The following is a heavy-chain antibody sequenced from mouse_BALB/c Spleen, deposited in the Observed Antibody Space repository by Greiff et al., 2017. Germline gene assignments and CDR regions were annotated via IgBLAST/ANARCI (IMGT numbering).Heavy chain of an antibody. J-gene: IGHJ4*01. V-gene: IGHV1-82*01. CDR1: GYAFSSSW. CDR2: IYPGDGDT. D-gene: IGHD1-1*01. Sequence: QVQLQQSGPELVKPGASVKISCKASGYAFSSSWMNWVKQRPGQGLEWIGRIYPGDGDTNYNGKFKGKATLTADKSSSTAYMQLSSLTSVDSAVYFCARMLLYYGSSPLAMDYWGQGTSVTVSS. CDR3: ARMLLYYGSSPLAMDY.